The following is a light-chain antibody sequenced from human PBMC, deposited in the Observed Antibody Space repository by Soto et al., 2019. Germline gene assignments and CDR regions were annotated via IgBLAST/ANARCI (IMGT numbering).Light chain of an antibody. CDR1: TRDIAGYNY. CDR2: QVT. CDR3: TSFSSSTSLYV. Sequence: QSALTQPASVSGSLGQSITISCTGTTRDIAGYNYISWYQRLPGKAPKLMIYQVTIRPSGISNRFSGSKSGNTASLTISGLQAEDEADYYCTSFSSSTSLYVFGTGTKVTVL. V-gene: IGLV2-14*01. J-gene: IGLJ1*01.